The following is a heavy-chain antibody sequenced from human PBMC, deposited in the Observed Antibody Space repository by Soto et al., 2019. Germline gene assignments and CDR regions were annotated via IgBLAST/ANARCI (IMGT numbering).Heavy chain of an antibody. CDR3: AREIGVGALDF. D-gene: IGHD2-8*01. CDR2: MSVDGTNT. V-gene: IGHV3-23*01. J-gene: IGHJ4*02. Sequence: PGGSLRLSCAASGFPFSSHAINWVRQAPGKGLEWVSSMSVDGTNTYYADSVRGRFTISRDNSKNTVYLQLSGLGAEDTALYSCAREIGVGALDFWGQGTLVTVSS. CDR1: GFPFSSHA.